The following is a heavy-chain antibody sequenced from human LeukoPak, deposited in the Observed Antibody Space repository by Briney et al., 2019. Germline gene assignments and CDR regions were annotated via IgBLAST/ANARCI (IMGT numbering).Heavy chain of an antibody. D-gene: IGHD4-11*01. CDR3: ARFTVTTSGTSYIDY. CDR2: IYYSGST. J-gene: IGHJ4*02. V-gene: IGHV4-59*01. CDR1: GGSISSYY. Sequence: SETLSLTCTVSGGSISSYYWSWIRQPPGKGLEWIRYIYYSGSTNYNPSLKSRVTISVDTSKNQFSLKLTSVTAADTAVYYCARFTVTTSGTSYIDYWGQGTLVTVSS.